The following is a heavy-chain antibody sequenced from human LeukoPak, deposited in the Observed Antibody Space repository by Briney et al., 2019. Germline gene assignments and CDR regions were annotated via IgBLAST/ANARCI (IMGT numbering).Heavy chain of an antibody. Sequence: ASVKVSCKASGGTFSSYAISWVRQAPGQGLEWMGWINPNSGGTNYAQKFQGRVTMTRDTSISTAYMELSRLRSDDTAVYYCARGGLNYGDYGNCFDYWGQGTLVTVSS. CDR2: INPNSGGT. CDR3: ARGGLNYGDYGNCFDY. CDR1: GGTFSSYA. D-gene: IGHD4-17*01. V-gene: IGHV1-2*02. J-gene: IGHJ4*02.